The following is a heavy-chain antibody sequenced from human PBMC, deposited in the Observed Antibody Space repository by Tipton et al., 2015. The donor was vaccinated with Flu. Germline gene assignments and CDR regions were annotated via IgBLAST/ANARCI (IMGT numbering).Heavy chain of an antibody. J-gene: IGHJ4*02. V-gene: IGHV3-21*01. CDR3: VRDPKVGTTVTTGGY. Sequence: SLRLSCAASGFTFSSYSMNWVRQAPGKGLEWVSSISSSSSYIFYADSVKGRFTISRDNAKNSLYLQMNSLRAEDTAVYYCVRDPKVGTTVTTGGYWGQGTLVTVSS. CDR1: GFTFSSYS. D-gene: IGHD4-17*01. CDR2: ISSSSSYI.